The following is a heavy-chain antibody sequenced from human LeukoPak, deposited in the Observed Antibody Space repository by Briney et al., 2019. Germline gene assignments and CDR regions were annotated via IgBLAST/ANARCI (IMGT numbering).Heavy chain of an antibody. CDR2: IWYDGSNK. D-gene: IGHD6-6*01. V-gene: IGHV3-33*01. J-gene: IGHJ4*02. Sequence: GGSLRLSYAASGFTFSYYGMHWVRQAPGKGLEWVAVIWYDGSNKYYADSVKGRFTISRDNSKNTLYLQMNSLRAEDTAVYYCARVHFSSSPYFDYWGQGTLVTVSS. CDR1: GFTFSYYG. CDR3: ARVHFSSSPYFDY.